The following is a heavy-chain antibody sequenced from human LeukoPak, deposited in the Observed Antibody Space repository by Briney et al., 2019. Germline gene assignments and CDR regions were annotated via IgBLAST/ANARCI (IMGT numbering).Heavy chain of an antibody. CDR2: IYYSGSS. V-gene: IGHV4-39*01. Sequence: SETLSLTCNVSGASIRSGRNYWGWIRQSPGKGLEWIGSIYYSGSSSYNPSLQSRVSISVDTSKNHISLKVFSLTAADTALYYCARHVSGSAMMHYFDYWGQGNLVTVSS. CDR1: GASIRSGRNY. D-gene: IGHD5-18*01. J-gene: IGHJ4*02. CDR3: ARHVSGSAMMHYFDY.